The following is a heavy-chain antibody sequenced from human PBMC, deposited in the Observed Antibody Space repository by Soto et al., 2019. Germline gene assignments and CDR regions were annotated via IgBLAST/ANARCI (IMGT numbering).Heavy chain of an antibody. CDR1: GYTFTSYG. D-gene: IGHD3-9*01. J-gene: IGHJ5*02. CDR2: ISAYNGNT. CDR3: ARAIPNYDIVTSHKTWFDP. V-gene: IGHV1-18*01. Sequence: ASVKVSCKASGYTFTSYGISWGRQAPGQGLEWMGWISAYNGNTNYAQKLQGRVTMTTDTSTSTAYMELRSLRSDDAAVYYCARAIPNYDIVTSHKTWFDPWGKGTLVTVSS.